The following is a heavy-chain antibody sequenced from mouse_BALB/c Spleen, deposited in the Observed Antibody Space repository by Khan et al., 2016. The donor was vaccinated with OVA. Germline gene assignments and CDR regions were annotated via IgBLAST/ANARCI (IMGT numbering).Heavy chain of an antibody. J-gene: IGHJ2*01. CDR2: ITSGGSYT. Sequence: EVQLQESGGGLVKPGGSLKLSCAASGCAFSSYSMSWVRQTPEKRLEWVATITSGGSYTYYPDSVKGRFTISRDNAKNTLYLQMSSLKSEDTAMYYCTRDRNYYGSSFYFDYWGQGTTLTVSS. V-gene: IGHV5-6-4*01. D-gene: IGHD1-1*01. CDR1: GCAFSSYS. CDR3: TRDRNYYGSSFYFDY.